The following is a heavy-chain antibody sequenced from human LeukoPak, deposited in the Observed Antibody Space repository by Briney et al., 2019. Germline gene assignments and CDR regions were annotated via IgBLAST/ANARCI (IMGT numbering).Heavy chain of an antibody. J-gene: IGHJ6*03. Sequence: GGSLRLSCVASGFTFSIYSMNWVRQAPGKGLEWVSFISSSSSYIYYADSVKGRFTISRDNSKNTLFLQMNSLRAEDTAVYYCAKRRGLELLYYYYMDVWGKGTTVTVSS. D-gene: IGHD1-7*01. V-gene: IGHV3-21*04. CDR1: GFTFSIYS. CDR3: AKRRGLELLYYYYMDV. CDR2: ISSSSSYI.